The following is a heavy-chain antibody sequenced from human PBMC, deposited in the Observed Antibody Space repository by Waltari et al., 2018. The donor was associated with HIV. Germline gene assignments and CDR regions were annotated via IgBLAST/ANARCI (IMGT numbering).Heavy chain of an antibody. Sequence: EVQLVESGGGLVKPGGSLRLSCAASGFTFSSYSMNWVRQAPGKGLEWVSSISSSSYIYYADSVKGRFTISRDNAKNSLYLQMNSLRAEDTAVYYCARVMVRGVALFDYWGQGTLVTVSS. D-gene: IGHD3-10*01. CDR2: ISSSSYI. J-gene: IGHJ4*02. CDR3: ARVMVRGVALFDY. CDR1: GFTFSSYS. V-gene: IGHV3-21*01.